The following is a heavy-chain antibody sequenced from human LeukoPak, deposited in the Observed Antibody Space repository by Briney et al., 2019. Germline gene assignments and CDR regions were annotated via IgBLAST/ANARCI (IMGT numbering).Heavy chain of an antibody. CDR2: LSGTGYNT. J-gene: IGHJ5*02. V-gene: IGHV3-23*01. D-gene: IGHD1-14*01. Sequence: AGGSLRLSCAASGFTFSSYAMSWVRQAPGKGLEWVSTLSGTGYNTYYADSVKGRFTISRDNSKNTLSLQMNSLRAEDTAVYYCAKDRRNGSNWFDPWGQGTLVTVSS. CDR3: AKDRRNGSNWFDP. CDR1: GFTFSSYA.